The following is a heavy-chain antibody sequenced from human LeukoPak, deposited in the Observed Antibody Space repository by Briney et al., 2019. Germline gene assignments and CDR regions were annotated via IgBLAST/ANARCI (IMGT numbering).Heavy chain of an antibody. V-gene: IGHV3-30*03. Sequence: PGGSLRLSCAASGFTFSSYGMHWVRQAPGKGLEWVAVISYDGSNKYYADSVKGRFTISRDNSKNTLYLQMNSLRAEDTAVYYCARDFRYLGLDYWGQGTLVTVSS. D-gene: IGHD1-1*01. J-gene: IGHJ4*02. CDR3: ARDFRYLGLDY. CDR1: GFTFSSYG. CDR2: ISYDGSNK.